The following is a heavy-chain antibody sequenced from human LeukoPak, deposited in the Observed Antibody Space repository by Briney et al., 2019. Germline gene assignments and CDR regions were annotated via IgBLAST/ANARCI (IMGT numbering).Heavy chain of an antibody. Sequence: ASVKVSCKASGYTFTSYDINWVRQATGQGLEWMGWMNPNSGNTGFAQKFQGRVTMTRNTSICTAYMELGSLRSEDTAVYYCARSDIVDYYYYGMDVWGQGTTVTVSS. D-gene: IGHD2-21*01. V-gene: IGHV1-8*01. J-gene: IGHJ6*02. CDR3: ARSDIVDYYYYGMDV. CDR1: GYTFTSYD. CDR2: MNPNSGNT.